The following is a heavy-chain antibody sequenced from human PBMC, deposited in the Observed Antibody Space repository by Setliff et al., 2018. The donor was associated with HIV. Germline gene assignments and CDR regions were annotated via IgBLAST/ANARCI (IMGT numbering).Heavy chain of an antibody. V-gene: IGHV4-39*01. CDR1: GGSINSTSYY. CDR2: IYHTGST. J-gene: IGHJ4*02. CDR3: GRSIVPVASGYYYFEY. D-gene: IGHD3-3*01. Sequence: LSLTCTVSGGSINSTSYYWGWIRQPPGNGLEWIGSIYHTGSTYYKPSLKSRVTISVDTSKNQFSLRLSSVAAGDTAVYYCGRSIVPVASGYYYFEYWGQGTLVTVSS.